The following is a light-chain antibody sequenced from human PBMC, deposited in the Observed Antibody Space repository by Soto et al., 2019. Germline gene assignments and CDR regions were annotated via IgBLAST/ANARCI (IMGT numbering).Light chain of an antibody. CDR2: GAS. CDR1: QNIGNK. Sequence: KKSPATLSVSQGGRATLSCRASQNIGNKLAWYQHKPGQAPRVLIYGASSRPTGIPDRFSGSGSGTDFTLTISRLEPEDFAVYYCQQYGRSPYSFGHGSK. J-gene: IGKJ2*03. CDR3: QQYGRSPYS. V-gene: IGKV3-20*01.